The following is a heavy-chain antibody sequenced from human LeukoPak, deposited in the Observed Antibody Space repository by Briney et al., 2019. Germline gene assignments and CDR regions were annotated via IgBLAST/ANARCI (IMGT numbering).Heavy chain of an antibody. CDR3: ARGDPHADL. J-gene: IGHJ5*02. Sequence: GGSLRLSCAASGFDLNTYEMNWVRQAPGTGLEWIADITISGHTKNYADSVKGRFTISRDNAGTSLYLQMNSLRVEDTGVYYCARGDPHADLWGQGTLVTVSS. CDR2: ITISGHTK. CDR1: GFDLNTYE. V-gene: IGHV3-48*03.